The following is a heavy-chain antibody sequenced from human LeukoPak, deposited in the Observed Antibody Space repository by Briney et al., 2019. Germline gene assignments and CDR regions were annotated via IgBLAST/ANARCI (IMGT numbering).Heavy chain of an antibody. CDR2: INHSGST. D-gene: IGHD2-15*01. V-gene: IGHV4-34*01. CDR3: ARHGSGSVVPVGFDP. Sequence: SETLSLTCAVYGGSFSVYYWSWIRQPPGKGLEWIGEINHSGSTNYNPSLKSRVTISVDTSKNQFSLKLSSVHAADTAVYYCARHGSGSVVPVGFDPWGQGTLVTVSS. CDR1: GGSFSVYY. J-gene: IGHJ5*02.